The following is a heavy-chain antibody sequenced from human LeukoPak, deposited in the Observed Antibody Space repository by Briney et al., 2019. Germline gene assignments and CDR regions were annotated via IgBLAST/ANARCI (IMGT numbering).Heavy chain of an antibody. J-gene: IGHJ4*02. V-gene: IGHV1-69*04. CDR1: GGTFSSYT. CDR3: ARDGDTATRNTDY. Sequence: SVKVSCKASGGTFSSYTISWVRQAPGQGLEWMGRIIPILGIANYAQKFQGRVTITADKSTSTAYMELSSLRSEDTAVYYCARDGDTATRNTDYWGQGTLVTVSS. CDR2: IIPILGIA. D-gene: IGHD5-18*01.